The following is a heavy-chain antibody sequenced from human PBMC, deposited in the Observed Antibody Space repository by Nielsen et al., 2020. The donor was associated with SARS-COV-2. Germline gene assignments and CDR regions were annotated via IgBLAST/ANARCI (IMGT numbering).Heavy chain of an antibody. CDR1: GFTFSSYG. D-gene: IGHD2-15*01. Sequence: GGSLRLSCAASGFTFSSYGMHWVRQAPGKGLEWVSSISSSSSYIYYADSVKGRFTISRDNAKNSLYLQMNSLRAEDTAVYYCAAGVAFDYWGQGTLVTVSS. J-gene: IGHJ4*02. CDR2: ISSSSSYI. CDR3: AAGVAFDY. V-gene: IGHV3-21*01.